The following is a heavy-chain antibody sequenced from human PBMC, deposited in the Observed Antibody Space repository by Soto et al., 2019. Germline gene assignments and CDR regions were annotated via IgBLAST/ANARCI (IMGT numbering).Heavy chain of an antibody. CDR1: GYTFTSYA. Sequence: QVQLVQSGAEVKKPGASVKVSCKASGYTFTSYAMHWVRQAPGQRLEWMGWINAGNGNTKYSQKFQGRVTITRDTSASTAYMELSSLRSEDTAVYYCARRYYDFWSGYYPFDYWGQGTLVTVSS. V-gene: IGHV1-3*01. CDR2: INAGNGNT. CDR3: ARRYYDFWSGYYPFDY. J-gene: IGHJ4*02. D-gene: IGHD3-3*01.